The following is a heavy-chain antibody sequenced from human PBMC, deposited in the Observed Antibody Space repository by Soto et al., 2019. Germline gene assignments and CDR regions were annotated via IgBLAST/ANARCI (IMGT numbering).Heavy chain of an antibody. CDR3: ATRLRNFYWLLSPFDY. Sequence: QVQPVQSGAEVKKPGSPVKVSCKASGGTFSSYAISWVRQAPGQGLEWMGGIIPIFDTTNYAQKFQGRVTITADESTSTVSLELTSLRSEDTAVYYCATRLRNFYWLLSPFDYWGQGTLVTVSS. CDR2: IIPIFDTT. J-gene: IGHJ4*01. D-gene: IGHD3-9*01. V-gene: IGHV1-69*12. CDR1: GGTFSSYA.